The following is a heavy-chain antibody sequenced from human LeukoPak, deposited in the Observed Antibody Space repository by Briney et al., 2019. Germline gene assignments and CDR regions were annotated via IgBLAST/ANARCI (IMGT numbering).Heavy chain of an antibody. Sequence: ASVKVSCKASGYTFTGYYMHWVRQAPGQGLEWMGWISAYNGNTNYAQKLQGRVTMTTDTSTSTAYMELRSLRSDDTAVYYCARVFAYDLDYWGQGTLVTVSS. CDR2: ISAYNGNT. V-gene: IGHV1-18*04. J-gene: IGHJ4*02. D-gene: IGHD3-22*01. CDR3: ARVFAYDLDY. CDR1: GYTFTGYY.